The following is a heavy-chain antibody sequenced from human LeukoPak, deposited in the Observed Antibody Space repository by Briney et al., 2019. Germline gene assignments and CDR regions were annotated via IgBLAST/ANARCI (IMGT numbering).Heavy chain of an antibody. V-gene: IGHV3-7*01. J-gene: IGHJ4*02. Sequence: GGSLRLSCVVSGLTFSSYWMSWVRQAPGKGLEWVANIKQDGSEKYYVDSVKGRFTMSRDNAKNSLYLQMNSLRAEDTAVYYCARVQWELRGVGSYFEYWGQGALVTVSS. CDR2: IKQDGSEK. CDR1: GLTFSSYW. CDR3: ARVQWELRGVGSYFEY. D-gene: IGHD1-26*01.